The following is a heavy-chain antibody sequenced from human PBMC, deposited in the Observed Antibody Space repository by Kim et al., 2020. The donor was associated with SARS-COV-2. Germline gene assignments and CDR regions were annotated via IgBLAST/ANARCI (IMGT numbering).Heavy chain of an antibody. V-gene: IGHV6-1*01. J-gene: IGHJ3*01. Sequence: DYERSVKSRITINPDTSKNQFSLQLNSVIPEDTAVYYCARDTPGQKGFDVWGQGTVVTVSS. CDR3: ARDTPGQKGFDV.